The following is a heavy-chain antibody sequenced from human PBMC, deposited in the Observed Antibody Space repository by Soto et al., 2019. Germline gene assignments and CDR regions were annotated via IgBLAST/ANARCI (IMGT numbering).Heavy chain of an antibody. CDR3: VRTDLARTATNAY. CDR1: GFTFSNYW. Sequence: GGSLRLSCAVSGFTFSNYWMSWVRQAPGKGLEWVASIKEDGSETSYVDSVKGRFTVSRDNAKNSLFLQMNSLRAEDTALYYCVRTDLARTATNAYWGQGTLVTVSS. V-gene: IGHV3-7*01. J-gene: IGHJ4*02. D-gene: IGHD1-1*01. CDR2: IKEDGSET.